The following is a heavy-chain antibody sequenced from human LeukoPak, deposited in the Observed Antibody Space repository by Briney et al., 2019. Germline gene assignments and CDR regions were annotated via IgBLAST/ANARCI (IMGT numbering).Heavy chain of an antibody. CDR1: GFTVSSNY. V-gene: IGHV3-53*01. D-gene: IGHD6-13*01. J-gene: IGHJ4*02. CDR3: ARVRRSSSSWNDY. CDR2: IYSGGST. Sequence: GGSLRLSCAASGFTVSSNYMSWVRQAPGKGLEWVSVIYSGGSTYYADSVKGRFTISRDNSKNTLYLQMNSLRAEDTAVYYCARVRRSSSSWNDYWGQGTLVTVSS.